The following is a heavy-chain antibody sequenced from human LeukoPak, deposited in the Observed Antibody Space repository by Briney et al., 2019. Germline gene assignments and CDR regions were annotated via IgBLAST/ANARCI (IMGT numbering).Heavy chain of an antibody. CDR3: ARALITIQNRDRRQDAFDI. D-gene: IGHD3-10*01. CDR1: GDSGSSNSAV. J-gene: IGHJ3*02. CDR2: TYYRSKWYN. V-gene: IGHV6-1*01. Sequence: PSQTLSLTCGISGDSGSSNSAVWNWIRQSPSRGLEWLGRTYYRSKWYNDYAVSVKSRITINPDTSKSQFSLQLNSVTPEDTAVYYCARALITIQNRDRRQDAFDIWGQGTMVTVSS.